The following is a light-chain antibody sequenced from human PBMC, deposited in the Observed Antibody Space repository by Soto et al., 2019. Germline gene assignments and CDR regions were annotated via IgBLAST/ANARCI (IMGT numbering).Light chain of an antibody. V-gene: IGLV2-11*01. J-gene: IGLJ1*01. CDR1: SSDVGGYNF. Sequence: QSALTQPRSVSGSPGQSVTISCTGTSSDVGGYNFVSWYQHHPGKAPKLMIYDVSKRPSGVPDRFSGSKSGNTASLTISGLQAEDEADYYCCSYAGGYTWVFGTGTKLTVL. CDR2: DVS. CDR3: CSYAGGYTWV.